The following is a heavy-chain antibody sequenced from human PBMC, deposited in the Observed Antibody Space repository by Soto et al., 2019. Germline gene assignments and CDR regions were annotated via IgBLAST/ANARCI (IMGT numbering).Heavy chain of an antibody. Sequence: GESLKISCKGSGYSFTSYWIGWVRQMPGKGLEWMGIISPGDSDTRYSPCFQGQVTISAHKSIITDYLQWGSLKASDTAMDYGARRVGDIAVAGNWFDPWGQGTLVTVSS. V-gene: IGHV5-51*01. CDR1: GYSFTSYW. J-gene: IGHJ5*02. CDR2: ISPGDSDT. D-gene: IGHD6-19*01. CDR3: ARRVGDIAVAGNWFDP.